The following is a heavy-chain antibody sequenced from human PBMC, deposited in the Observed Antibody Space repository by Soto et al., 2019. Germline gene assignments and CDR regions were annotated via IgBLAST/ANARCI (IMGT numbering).Heavy chain of an antibody. J-gene: IGHJ4*02. CDR1: GFTFEDYA. CDR3: TKAAQPFLSGRDFDS. Sequence: EVQLEESGGDLVLPGRSLRLSCVASGFTFEDYALHWVRQVPGKGLDWVAGMSWNSGTIGYADSVKGRFTVSRDNARKTLHLQMNSLRPEDTALYHCTKAAQPFLSGRDFDSWGQGTAVYVSS. D-gene: IGHD3-3*01. CDR2: MSWNSGTI. V-gene: IGHV3-9*01.